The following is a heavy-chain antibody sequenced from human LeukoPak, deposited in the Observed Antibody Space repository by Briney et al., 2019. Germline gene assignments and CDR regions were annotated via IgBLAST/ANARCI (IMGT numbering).Heavy chain of an antibody. CDR3: ARPYDSSGYYVVGSAFDI. Sequence: GGSLRLSCAGSGFTFSDYYMSWIRQAPGKGLEWVSYISSSSSYTNYADSVKGRFTISRDNAKNSLYLQMNSLRAEDTAVYYCARPYDSSGYYVVGSAFDIWGQGTMVTVSS. CDR1: GFTFSDYY. D-gene: IGHD3-22*01. J-gene: IGHJ3*02. V-gene: IGHV3-11*06. CDR2: ISSSSSYT.